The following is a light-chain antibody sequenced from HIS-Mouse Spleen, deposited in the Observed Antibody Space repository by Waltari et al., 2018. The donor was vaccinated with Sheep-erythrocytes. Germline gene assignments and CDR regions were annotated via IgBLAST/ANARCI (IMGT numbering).Light chain of an antibody. Sequence: QSALTQPASVSGSPGQSITLSCTGTSRYVGSYHLFSWYQQHPGKAPKLMIYEGSKRPSGVSNRFSGSKSGNTASLTISGLQAEDEADYYCCSYAGSSTPWVFGGGTKLTVL. CDR2: EGS. CDR3: CSYAGSSTPWV. CDR1: SRYVGSYHL. J-gene: IGLJ3*02. V-gene: IGLV2-23*01.